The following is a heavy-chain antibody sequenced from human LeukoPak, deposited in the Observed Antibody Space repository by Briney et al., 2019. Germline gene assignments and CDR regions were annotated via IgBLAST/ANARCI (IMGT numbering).Heavy chain of an antibody. CDR2: ISSSSSTI. V-gene: IGHV3-48*01. Sequence: PGGSLRLSCAASGFTFSSYWMSWVRQAPGKGLEWVSYISSSSSTIYHADSVKGRFTISRDNAKNSLYLQMNSLRAEDTAVYYCARDSSPDYWGQGTLVTVSS. CDR3: ARDSSPDY. J-gene: IGHJ4*02. CDR1: GFTFSSYW. D-gene: IGHD6-13*01.